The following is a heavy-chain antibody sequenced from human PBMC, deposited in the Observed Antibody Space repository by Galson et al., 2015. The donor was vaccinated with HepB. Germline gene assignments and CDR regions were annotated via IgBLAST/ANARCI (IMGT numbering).Heavy chain of an antibody. J-gene: IGHJ4*02. Sequence: SLRLSCAASGFNFRDYSMHWVRQIPGKGLEWVALINWDSSSIYYADSVKGRFTVSRDNSKSSLFLQMNSLRTEDTALYYCAKAHDSSAYYFGSWGQGTLVRVSA. V-gene: IGHV3-43*01. D-gene: IGHD3-22*01. CDR3: AKAHDSSAYYFGS. CDR2: INWDSSSI. CDR1: GFNFRDYS.